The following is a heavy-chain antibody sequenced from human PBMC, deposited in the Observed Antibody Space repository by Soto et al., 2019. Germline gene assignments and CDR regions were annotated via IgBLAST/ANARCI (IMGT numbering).Heavy chain of an antibody. Sequence: GSPRIPCVAYGFTLSNYAMSWVRQAPGKGLEWVSAISPSGSTYNADSVKGRFTLSRDNSRNTLYLQMNSLRAEDTAVYYCAKDLSGYSYGYYFDCWGQGTLVTVSS. CDR3: AKDLSGYSYGYYFDC. J-gene: IGHJ4*02. V-gene: IGHV3-23*01. CDR2: ISPSGST. D-gene: IGHD5-18*01. CDR1: GFTLSNYA.